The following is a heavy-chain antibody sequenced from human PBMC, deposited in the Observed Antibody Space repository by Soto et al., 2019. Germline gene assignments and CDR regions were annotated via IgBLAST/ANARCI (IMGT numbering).Heavy chain of an antibody. J-gene: IGHJ5*02. Sequence: QVQLVQSGAEVKKPGASVKVSCKTSGYTFGANYIHWVRQAPGQGLEWMGWINPNSGGTKYAQKVQGWVTMTSDTSITTVYMERSRLRSAGTAVYYCARAACLYCGEANCFDPWGQGTLVTVSS. CDR3: ARAACLYCGEANCFDP. CDR2: INPNSGGT. CDR1: GYTFGANY. D-gene: IGHD3-10*01. V-gene: IGHV1-2*04.